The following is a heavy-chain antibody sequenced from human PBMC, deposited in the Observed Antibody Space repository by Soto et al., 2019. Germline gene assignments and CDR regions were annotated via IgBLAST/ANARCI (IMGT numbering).Heavy chain of an antibody. D-gene: IGHD4-17*01. CDR1: GFTFSSYG. CDR2: IWYDGSNK. Sequence: QVQLVESGGGVVQPGRSLRLSCAASGFTFSSYGMHWVRQAPGKGLEWVAVIWYDGSNKYYADSVKGRFTISRDNSKNTLYLQMNSLRAEDTAVYYCARDLPANYGDHRPFDPWGQGTLVTVSS. J-gene: IGHJ5*02. CDR3: ARDLPANYGDHRPFDP. V-gene: IGHV3-33*01.